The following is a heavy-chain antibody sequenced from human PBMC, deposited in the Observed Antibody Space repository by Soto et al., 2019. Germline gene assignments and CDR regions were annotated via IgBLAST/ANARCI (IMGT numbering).Heavy chain of an antibody. CDR1: GFTFSSYA. CDR2: ISYDGSNK. J-gene: IGHJ4*02. CDR3: ASLIMYYYDSSGWGLAQSQIDY. D-gene: IGHD3-22*01. V-gene: IGHV3-30-3*01. Sequence: QVQLVESGGGVVQPGRSLRLSCAASGFTFSSYAMHWVRQAPGKGLEWVAVISYDGSNKYYADSVKGRFTISRDNSKNTLYLQMNSLRAEDTAVYYCASLIMYYYDSSGWGLAQSQIDYWGQGTLVTVSS.